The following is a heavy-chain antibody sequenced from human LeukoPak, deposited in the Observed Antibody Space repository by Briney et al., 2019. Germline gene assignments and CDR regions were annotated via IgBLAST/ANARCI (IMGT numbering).Heavy chain of an antibody. CDR3: ARVTGYMIEDYFDY. V-gene: IGHV4-59*01. J-gene: IGHJ4*02. CDR2: IYYSGST. D-gene: IGHD3-22*01. Sequence: SETLSLTCTVSGGSISSYYWSWIRQPPGKGLEWIGYIYYSGSTNYNPSLKSLVTISVETSKNQFSLKLSSVTAADTAVYYCARVTGYMIEDYFDYWGQGTLVTVSS. CDR1: GGSISSYY.